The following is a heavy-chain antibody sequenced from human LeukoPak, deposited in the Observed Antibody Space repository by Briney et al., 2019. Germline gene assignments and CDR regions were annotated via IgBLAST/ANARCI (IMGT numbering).Heavy chain of an antibody. D-gene: IGHD6-6*01. CDR3: ARAGGSSSSPGSSYYYYYYMDV. J-gene: IGHJ6*03. CDR1: TSR. CDR2: IIPIFGTA. V-gene: IGHV1-69*05. Sequence: ASVKVSCKATSRISWVRQAPGQGLEWMGGIIPIFGTANYAQKFQGRVTITTDESTSTAYMELSSLRSEDTAVYYCARAGGSSSSPGSSYYYYYYMDVWGKGTTVTVSS.